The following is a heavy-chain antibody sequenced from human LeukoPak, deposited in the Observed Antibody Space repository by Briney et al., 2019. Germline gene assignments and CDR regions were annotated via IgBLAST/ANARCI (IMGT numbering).Heavy chain of an antibody. Sequence: GRSLRLSCAASGFTFSSYGMRWVRQAPGKGLEWVANIKRDGSEKYYVDSVKGRFTISRDNSKNSLYLQMDSLRAEDTAVYYCARISASVAGADYWGQGTLVTVSS. CDR2: IKRDGSEK. V-gene: IGHV3-7*01. J-gene: IGHJ4*02. D-gene: IGHD6-19*01. CDR1: GFTFSSYG. CDR3: ARISASVAGADY.